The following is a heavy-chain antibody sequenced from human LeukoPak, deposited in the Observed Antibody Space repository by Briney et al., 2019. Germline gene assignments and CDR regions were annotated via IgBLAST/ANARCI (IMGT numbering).Heavy chain of an antibody. CDR2: ISYSGST. CDR3: ARDQPYNWFDP. CDR1: GGSISSGDYY. J-gene: IGHJ5*02. Sequence: PSQTLSLTCTVSGGSISSGDYYWTWIRQPPGKGLEWIGYISYSGSTYYNPSLTSRVTISRDTSKNQFSLKLTSVTAADTAVYYCARDQPYNWFDPWGQGTLVTVSS. V-gene: IGHV4-30-4*01.